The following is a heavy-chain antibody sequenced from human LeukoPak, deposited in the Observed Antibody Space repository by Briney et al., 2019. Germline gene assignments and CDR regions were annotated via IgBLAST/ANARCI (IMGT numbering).Heavy chain of an antibody. CDR1: GFTVSSNY. CDR3: AKDRGDFWSAFDY. CDR2: ISGSGGST. D-gene: IGHD3-3*01. J-gene: IGHJ4*02. Sequence: GRSLRLSCAASGFTVSSNYMSWVRQAPGKGLEWVSAISGSGGSTYYADSEKGRFTISRDNSKNTLYLQMNSLRAEDTAVYYCAKDRGDFWSAFDYWGQGTLVTVSS. V-gene: IGHV3-23*01.